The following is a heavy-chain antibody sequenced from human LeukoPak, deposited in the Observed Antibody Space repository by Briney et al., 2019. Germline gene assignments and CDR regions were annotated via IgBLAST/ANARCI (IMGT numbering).Heavy chain of an antibody. CDR2: IYSGGST. CDR1: GFTLSSNY. V-gene: IGHV3-66*01. Sequence: PRGSLRLSCAASGFTLSSNYMSWVRQAPGKGLEWVSVIYSGGSTYYPDSVKGRFTISRDNSKNTLSLKINSLRAEDTAVYYCARAHTFYYDSSGYFFGYYFDYWGQGTLVTVSS. CDR3: ARAHTFYYDSSGYFFGYYFDY. J-gene: IGHJ4*02. D-gene: IGHD3-22*01.